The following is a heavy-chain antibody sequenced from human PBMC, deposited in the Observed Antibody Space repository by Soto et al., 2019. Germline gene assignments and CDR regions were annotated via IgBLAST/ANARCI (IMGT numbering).Heavy chain of an antibody. CDR2: ISSSSSYI. CDR1: GFTFSSYS. D-gene: IGHD3-10*01. CDR3: ARDRGGDLKAFDT. Sequence: EVQLVESGGGLVKPGGSLRLSCAASGFTFSSYSMNWVRQAPGKGLEWVSSISSSSSYIDYADSVKGRFTISRDNAKSSRHVQMNTLRAEDTAVYYWARDRGGDLKAFDTWGQGTMVTVSS. V-gene: IGHV3-21*01. J-gene: IGHJ3*02.